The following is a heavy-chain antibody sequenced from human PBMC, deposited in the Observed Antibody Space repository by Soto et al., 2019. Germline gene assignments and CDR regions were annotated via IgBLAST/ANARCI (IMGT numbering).Heavy chain of an antibody. CDR3: ASSKAIDFWSAYPVYYYYGIDG. Sequence: GASVKVSCKASGYTFTGYYMHWGRQAPGQGLEWMGWINPNSGGTNYAQKFQGRVTMTRDTSISTAYMELSRLRSDDTAVYYCASSKAIDFWSAYPVYYYYGIDGWGQGTQGTVSS. V-gene: IGHV1-2*02. CDR2: INPNSGGT. CDR1: GYTFTGYY. D-gene: IGHD3-3*01. J-gene: IGHJ6*02.